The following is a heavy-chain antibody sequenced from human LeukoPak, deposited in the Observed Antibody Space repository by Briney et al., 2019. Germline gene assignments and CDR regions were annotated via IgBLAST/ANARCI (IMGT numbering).Heavy chain of an antibody. V-gene: IGHV3-33*01. D-gene: IGHD2-2*01. CDR3: ARGAYSTSWSRDWFDP. CDR1: GFTFSGYG. CDR2: IWDDGSNK. Sequence: GGSLRLSCAASGFTFSGYGMHWVRQAPGKGLEGVAVIWDDGSNKYYADSVKGRFTISRDNSKNTLYLQMNSLRAEDTAVYYCARGAYSTSWSRDWFDPLGQGTLVTVSS. J-gene: IGHJ5*02.